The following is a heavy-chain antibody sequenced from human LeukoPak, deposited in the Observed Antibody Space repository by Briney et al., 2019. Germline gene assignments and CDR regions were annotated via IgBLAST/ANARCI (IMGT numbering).Heavy chain of an antibody. CDR1: GYTFTGYY. CDR2: INPNSGGT. CDR3: ARVEDIVLVVSEDGGDY. J-gene: IGHJ4*02. Sequence: ASVKVSCKASGYTFTGYYMHRVRQAPGQGLEWMGWINPNSGGTNYAQKFQGRVTMTRDTSISTAYMELSRLRSDDTAVYYCARVEDIVLVVSEDGGDYWGQGTLVTVSS. D-gene: IGHD2-8*02. V-gene: IGHV1-2*02.